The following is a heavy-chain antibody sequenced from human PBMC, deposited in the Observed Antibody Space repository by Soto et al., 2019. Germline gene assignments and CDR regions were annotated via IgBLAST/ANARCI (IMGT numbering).Heavy chain of an antibody. CDR3: ARAVRTTEFAFDI. D-gene: IGHD4-17*01. J-gene: IGHJ3*02. V-gene: IGHV3-66*01. CDR2: IYSGGST. Sequence: APGKGLEWVSVIYSGGSTYYADSVKGRFTISRDNSKNTLYLQMNSLRAEDTAVYYCARAVRTTEFAFDIWGQGTM.